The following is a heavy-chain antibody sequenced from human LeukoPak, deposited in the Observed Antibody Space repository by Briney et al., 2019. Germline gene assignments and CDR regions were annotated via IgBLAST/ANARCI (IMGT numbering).Heavy chain of an antibody. CDR3: AKILGYCSGGSCLFDY. Sequence: PGGSLRLSCAASGFTLSSYGMHWVRQAPGKGLEWVAVISYDGSNKYYADSVKGRFTISRDNSKNTLYLQMNSLRAEDTAVYYCAKILGYCSGGSCLFDYWGQGTLVTVSS. CDR2: ISYDGSNK. D-gene: IGHD2-15*01. J-gene: IGHJ4*02. V-gene: IGHV3-30*18. CDR1: GFTLSSYG.